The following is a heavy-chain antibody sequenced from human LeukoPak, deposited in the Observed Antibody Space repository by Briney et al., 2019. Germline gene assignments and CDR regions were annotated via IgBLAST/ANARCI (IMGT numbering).Heavy chain of an antibody. J-gene: IGHJ3*01. CDR3: ARDSKPYYYDSSGWVPDY. CDR2: ISAYNGNT. V-gene: IGHV1-18*01. Sequence: ASVKVSCKASGGTFSSYAISWVRQAPGQGLEWMGWISAYNGNTNYAQKLQGRVTMTTDTSTSTAYMELRSLRSDDTAVYYCARDSKPYYYDSSGWVPDYWGQGTMVTVSS. CDR1: GGTFSSYA. D-gene: IGHD3-22*01.